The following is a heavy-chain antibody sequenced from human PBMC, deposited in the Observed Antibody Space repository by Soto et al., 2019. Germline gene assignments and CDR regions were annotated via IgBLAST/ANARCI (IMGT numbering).Heavy chain of an antibody. CDR1: GDSVSSNSAA. V-gene: IGHV6-1*01. J-gene: IGHJ6*02. CDR3: ARDPSWLRSTQILHYGMDV. CDR2: TYYRSKWYN. Sequence: PSQTLSLTCAISGDSVSSNSAAWNWIRQSPSRGLEWLGRTYYRSKWYNDYAVSVKSRITINPDTSKNQFSLQLNSVTPEDTAVYYCARDPSWLRSTQILHYGMDVWGQGTTVTVSS. D-gene: IGHD5-12*01.